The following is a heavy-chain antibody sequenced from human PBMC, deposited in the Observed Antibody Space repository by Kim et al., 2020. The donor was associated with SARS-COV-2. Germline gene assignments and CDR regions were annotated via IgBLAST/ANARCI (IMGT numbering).Heavy chain of an antibody. J-gene: IGHJ6*02. CDR2: IWYDGSNK. CDR1: GFTFSSYG. V-gene: IGHV3-33*01. Sequence: GGSLRLSCAASGFTFSSYGMHWVRQAPGKGLEWVAVIWYDGSNKYYADSVKGRFTISRDNSKNTLYLQMNSLRAEDTAVYYCARGQLLRGNYYYYYGMDVWGQGTTVTVSS. D-gene: IGHD2-15*01. CDR3: ARGQLLRGNYYYYYGMDV.